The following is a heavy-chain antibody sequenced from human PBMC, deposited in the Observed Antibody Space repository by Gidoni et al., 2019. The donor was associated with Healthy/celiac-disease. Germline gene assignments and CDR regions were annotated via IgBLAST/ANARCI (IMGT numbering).Heavy chain of an antibody. CDR3: ARERAYYYDSSGYYPSDRSAFDI. V-gene: IGHV4-61*02. CDR2: IYTSGST. Sequence: QVQLQESGPGLVKPSQTLSLTCTVSGGSISSGSYYWSWLRQPAGKGLEWIGRIYTSGSTNYNPSLKSRVTISVDTSKNQFSLKLSSVTAADTAVYYCARERAYYYDSSGYYPSDRSAFDIWGQGTMVTVSS. D-gene: IGHD3-22*01. CDR1: GGSISSGSYY. J-gene: IGHJ3*02.